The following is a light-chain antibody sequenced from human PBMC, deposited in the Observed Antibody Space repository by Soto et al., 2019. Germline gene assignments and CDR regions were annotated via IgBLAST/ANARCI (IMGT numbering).Light chain of an antibody. J-gene: IGLJ1*01. Sequence: QSALAQPASVSGSPGQSITISCTGSGSDIATFNYVSWCQQYPGKAPKLLIYQVTSRASGVSHRFSGSKSGNTAALTISGLQPEDEAEYYCNSYSSTSFYVFGTGTKVTVL. CDR3: NSYSSTSFYV. V-gene: IGLV2-14*01. CDR2: QVT. CDR1: GSDIATFNY.